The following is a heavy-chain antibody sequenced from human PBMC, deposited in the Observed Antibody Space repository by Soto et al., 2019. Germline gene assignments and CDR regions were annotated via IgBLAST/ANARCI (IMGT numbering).Heavy chain of an antibody. CDR1: GFIVRNHE. Sequence: GGSLRLSCTASGFIVRNHEFNWVRQAPGKGLEWLSYINSDGTTYYAEAVKGRFTVSRDNAENSVHLQMSSLRAEDTAVYYCARETPHCGGDCFDYWGQGTLVTVSS. V-gene: IGHV3-48*03. CDR2: INSDGTT. J-gene: IGHJ4*02. CDR3: ARETPHCGGDCFDY. D-gene: IGHD2-21*02.